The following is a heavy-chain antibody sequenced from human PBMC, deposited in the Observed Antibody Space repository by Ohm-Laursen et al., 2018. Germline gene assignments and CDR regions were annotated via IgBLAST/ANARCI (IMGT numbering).Heavy chain of an antibody. Sequence: ASVKASCKASGYTFTSYYMHWVRQAPGQGLEWMVIINSSGGSTSYAQKFQGRATMTRMTSISTAYMELSSLRSEDTAVYYCARGADYGDYEDYWGQGTLVTVSS. CDR2: INSSGGST. D-gene: IGHD4-17*01. V-gene: IGHV1-46*01. CDR1: GYTFTSYY. J-gene: IGHJ4*02. CDR3: ARGADYGDYEDY.